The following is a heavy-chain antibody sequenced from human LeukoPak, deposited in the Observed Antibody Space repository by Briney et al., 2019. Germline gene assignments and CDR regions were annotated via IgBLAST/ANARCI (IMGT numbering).Heavy chain of an antibody. V-gene: IGHV5-51*01. J-gene: IGHJ4*02. CDR1: GYSFTSYW. CDR2: IYPGDSDT. CDR3: ARAPTYDGVHIGYFDY. Sequence: GESLKISCKGSGYSFTSYWIGWVRQMPGKGLEWMGIIYPGDSDTRYSPSFQGQVTISADKSISTAYLQWSSLKASDTAMYYCARAPTYDGVHIGYFDYWGQGTLVTVSS. D-gene: IGHD3-16*01.